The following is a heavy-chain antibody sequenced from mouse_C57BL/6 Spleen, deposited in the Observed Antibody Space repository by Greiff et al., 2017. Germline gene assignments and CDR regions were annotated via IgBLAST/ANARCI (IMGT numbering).Heavy chain of an antibody. J-gene: IGHJ2*01. D-gene: IGHD2-4*01. CDR2: IDPETGGT. V-gene: IGHV1-15*01. CDR3: TRSPRYDYDRGDFDD. CDR1: GYTFTDYE. Sequence: QVQLQQSGAELVRPGASVTLSCQASGYTFTDYEMHWVKQTPVHGLEWIGAIDPETGGTAYNQKFKGQAILTADKSSSTAYMELRSLTSEDSAVYYCTRSPRYDYDRGDFDDWGQGTTLTVSS.